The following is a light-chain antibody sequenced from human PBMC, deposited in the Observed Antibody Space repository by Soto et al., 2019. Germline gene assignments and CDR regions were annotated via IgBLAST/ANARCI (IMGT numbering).Light chain of an antibody. Sequence: QSVLTQPPSVSGAPGQRVTISCTGSSSNIGSGYEVHWYQQLPGTALKLLIYGNIYRPSGVPDRFSGSKSDTSVSLAITGLQAEDEADYHCQSYDSSLSGVVFGGGTKLTVL. CDR2: GNI. J-gene: IGLJ2*01. CDR3: QSYDSSLSGVV. CDR1: SSNIGSGYE. V-gene: IGLV1-40*01.